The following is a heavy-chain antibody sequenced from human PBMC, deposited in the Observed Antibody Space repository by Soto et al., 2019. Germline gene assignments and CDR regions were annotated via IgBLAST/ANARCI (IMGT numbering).Heavy chain of an antibody. CDR3: ATRENMKFY. CDR2: SHQSGNT. V-gene: IGHV4-4*02. J-gene: IGHJ4*02. Sequence: QVQLQESGPGLVKPSGTLSLTCTVSGVSISSHDWWTWVRQPPGKGLEWIGESHQSGNTNYNSSHGSRVTISVYKSKNQFSLRLSSVTDADTSVYYCATRENMKFYWGQGTLVTVSS. D-gene: IGHD1-26*01. CDR1: GVSISSHDW.